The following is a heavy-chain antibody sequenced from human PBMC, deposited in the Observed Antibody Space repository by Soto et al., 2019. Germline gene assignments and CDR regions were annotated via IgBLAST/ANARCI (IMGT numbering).Heavy chain of an antibody. V-gene: IGHV3-21*01. Sequence: VGSLRLSCAASGFTFSSYSMNWVRQAPGKGLEWVSSISSSSSYIYYADSVKGRFTISRDNAKNSLYLQMNSLRAEDTAVYYCARASNLYDFWSGYLGYWGQGTLVTVSS. CDR3: ARASNLYDFWSGYLGY. CDR2: ISSSSSYI. D-gene: IGHD3-3*01. J-gene: IGHJ4*02. CDR1: GFTFSSYS.